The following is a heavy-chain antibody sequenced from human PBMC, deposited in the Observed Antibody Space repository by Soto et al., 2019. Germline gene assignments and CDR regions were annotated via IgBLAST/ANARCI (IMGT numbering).Heavy chain of an antibody. D-gene: IGHD2-15*01. CDR3: ARGGYCSVATCDRPGEY. CDR1: GGTFSSYT. CDR2: IIPIVDIA. Sequence: QVQLVQSGAEVKKPGSSVKVSCKASGGTFSSYTISWVRQAPGQGLEWMGRIIPIVDIANYAQKFQGRVSITADTATNTTYMELSSLTSEDTAVYYCARGGYCSVATCDRPGEYWGQGTPVTVSS. J-gene: IGHJ4*02. V-gene: IGHV1-69*02.